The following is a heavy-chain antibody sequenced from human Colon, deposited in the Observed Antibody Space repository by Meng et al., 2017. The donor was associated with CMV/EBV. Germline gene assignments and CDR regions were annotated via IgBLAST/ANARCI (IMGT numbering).Heavy chain of an antibody. CDR2: INSDGSST. Sequence: EVQLVESGGGLVQPGGSLRLSCAASGFTFSSFWMHWVRQAPGKGLVWVSRINSDGSSTNYADSVKGRFTISRDNAKNTLYLQMNSLTAEDTAVYYCARETYGYPLYWGQGTLVTVSS. CDR3: ARETYGYPLY. CDR1: GFTFSSFW. J-gene: IGHJ4*02. V-gene: IGHV3-74*01. D-gene: IGHD5-18*01.